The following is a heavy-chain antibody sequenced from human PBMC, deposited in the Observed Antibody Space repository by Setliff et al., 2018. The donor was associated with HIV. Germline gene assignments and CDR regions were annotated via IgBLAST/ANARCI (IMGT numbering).Heavy chain of an antibody. Sequence: GGSLRLSCATSGLTFSSHVMGWVRQAPGKGLEWVSVITQGGDSAYYADSVQGRFTISKDHSKNTLYLQMNSLRAEDTAMYYCAKLLFFAFHTWGQGTMVTVSS. D-gene: IGHD3-3*01. CDR2: ITQGGDSA. CDR1: GLTFSSHV. CDR3: AKLLFFAFHT. V-gene: IGHV3-23*01. J-gene: IGHJ3*02.